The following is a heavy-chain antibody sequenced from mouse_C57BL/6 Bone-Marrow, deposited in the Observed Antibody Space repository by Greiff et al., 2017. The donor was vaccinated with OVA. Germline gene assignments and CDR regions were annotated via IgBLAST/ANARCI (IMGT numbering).Heavy chain of an antibody. CDR1: GYTFTSYW. J-gene: IGHJ2*01. CDR2: IHPNSGST. V-gene: IGHV1-64*01. CDR3: ASLRLFDY. Sequence: QVHVKQPGAELVKPGASVKLSCKASGYTFTSYWMHWVKQRPGQGLEWIGMIHPNSGSTNYNEKFKSKATLTVDKSSSTAYMQLSSLTSEDSAVYYCASLRLFDYWGQGTTLTVSS. D-gene: IGHD1-2*01.